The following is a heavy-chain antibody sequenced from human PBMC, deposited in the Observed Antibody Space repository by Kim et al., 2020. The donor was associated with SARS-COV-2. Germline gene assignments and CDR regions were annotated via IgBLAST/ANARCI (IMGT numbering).Heavy chain of an antibody. V-gene: IGHV1-69*13. CDR3: ARGDVNYYDSSGYYLPFDY. J-gene: IGHJ4*02. CDR1: GGTFSSYA. D-gene: IGHD3-22*01. Sequence: SVKVSCKASGGTFSSYAISWVRQAPGQGLEWMGGIIPIFGTANYAQKFQGRVTITADESTSTAYMELSSLRSEDTAVYYCARGDVNYYDSSGYYLPFDYWGQGTLVTVSS. CDR2: IIPIFGTA.